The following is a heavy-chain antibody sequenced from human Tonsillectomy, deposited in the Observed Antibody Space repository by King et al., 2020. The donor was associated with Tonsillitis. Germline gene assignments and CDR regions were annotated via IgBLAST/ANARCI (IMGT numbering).Heavy chain of an antibody. Sequence: VQLVESGGGLVKPGGSLRLSCAASGLTFSNVWMSWVRQAPGKGLEWIGRIKSKTDGETTNYAAPVKGRFTISRDDSKNTVFLQMSRLNAEDTAVYYCTADNNYDFESWGQGTLVTVSS. CDR1: GLTFSNVW. D-gene: IGHD4-11*01. CDR2: IKSKTDGETT. J-gene: IGHJ4*02. CDR3: TADNNYDFES. V-gene: IGHV3-15*01.